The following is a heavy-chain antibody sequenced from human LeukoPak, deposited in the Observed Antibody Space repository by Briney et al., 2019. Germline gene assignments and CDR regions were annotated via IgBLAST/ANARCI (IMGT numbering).Heavy chain of an antibody. CDR3: ARRNDFDI. CDR2: IYSSKTT. V-gene: IGHV4-4*08. Sequence: PSETLSLTCTVSGGSITGYHWSWIRQPPGKGLEWIGYIYSSKTTNHKPSLKSRVTISADTSKNQFSLKLTSVTAADTAIYYCARRNDFDIWGQGTMVTVSS. CDR1: GGSITGYH. J-gene: IGHJ3*02.